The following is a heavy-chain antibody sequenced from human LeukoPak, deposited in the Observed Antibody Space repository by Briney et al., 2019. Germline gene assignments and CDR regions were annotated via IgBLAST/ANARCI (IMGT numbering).Heavy chain of an antibody. V-gene: IGHV3-53*01. CDR2: IYSGGST. D-gene: IGHD6-13*01. CDR3: ARGDSSSWYDFDY. J-gene: IGHJ4*02. Sequence: GGSLRLPCAASGFTVSSNYMSWVRQAPGKGLEWVSVIYSGGSTYYADSVKGRFTISRDNSKNTLYLQMNSLRAEDTAVYYCARGDSSSWYDFDYWGQGTLVTISS. CDR1: GFTVSSNY.